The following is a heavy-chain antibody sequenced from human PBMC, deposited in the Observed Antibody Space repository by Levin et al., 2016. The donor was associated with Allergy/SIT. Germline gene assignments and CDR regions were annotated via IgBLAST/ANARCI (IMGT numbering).Heavy chain of an antibody. CDR1: GFTFSSYA. CDR3: AKYVPSSMVRGVGAFDI. J-gene: IGHJ3*02. V-gene: IGHV3-30-3*02. D-gene: IGHD3-10*01. CDR2: ISYDGSNK. Sequence: GGSLRLSCAASGFTFSSYAMHWVRQAPGKGLEWVAVISYDGSNKYYADSVKGRFTISRDNSKNTLYLQMNSLRAEDTAVYYCAKYVPSSMVRGVGAFDIWGQGTMVTVSS.